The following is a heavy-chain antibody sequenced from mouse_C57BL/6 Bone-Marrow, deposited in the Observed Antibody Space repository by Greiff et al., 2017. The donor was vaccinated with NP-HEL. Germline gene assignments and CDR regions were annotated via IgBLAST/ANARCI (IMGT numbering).Heavy chain of an antibody. CDR2: INPYNGGT. J-gene: IGHJ4*01. CDR3: ARYYGSSPRYAMDY. V-gene: IGHV1-19*01. D-gene: IGHD1-1*01. CDR1: GYTFTDYY. Sequence: VQLQQSGPVLVKPGASVKMSCKASGYTFTDYYMNWVKQSHGKSLEWIGVINPYNGGTSYNQKFKGKATLTVDKSSSTAYMELNSLTSEDSAVYYCARYYGSSPRYAMDYWGQGTSVTVSS.